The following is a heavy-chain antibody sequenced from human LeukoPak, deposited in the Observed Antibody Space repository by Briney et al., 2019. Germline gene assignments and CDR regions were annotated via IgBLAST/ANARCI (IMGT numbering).Heavy chain of an antibody. V-gene: IGHV3-9*01. CDR2: ISWNSGSI. D-gene: IGHD2-2*02. CDR3: ARETPHCSSASCYTY. CDR1: GFTFDDYA. Sequence: QSGRSLRLSCAASGFTFDDYAMHWVRQAPGKGLEWVSGISWNSGSIGYADSVKGRFTISRDNAKNSLYLQMNSLRAEDTAVYYCARETPHCSSASCYTYWGQGTLVTVSS. J-gene: IGHJ4*02.